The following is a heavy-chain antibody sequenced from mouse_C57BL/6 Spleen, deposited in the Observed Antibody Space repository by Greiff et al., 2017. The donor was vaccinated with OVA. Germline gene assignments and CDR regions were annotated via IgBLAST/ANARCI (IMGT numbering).Heavy chain of an antibody. V-gene: IGHV1-82*01. CDR1: GYAFSSSW. J-gene: IGHJ2*01. CDR2: IYPGDGDT. CDR3: ARLVLGRLDY. D-gene: IGHD4-1*01. Sequence: QVQLQQSGPELVKPGASVTISCKASGYAFSSSWMNWVKQRPGQGLEWIGRIYPGDGDTNYNGKFQGKATLTADKSSSTAYMQLSSLTSEDSAVYFCARLVLGRLDYWGQGTTLTVSS.